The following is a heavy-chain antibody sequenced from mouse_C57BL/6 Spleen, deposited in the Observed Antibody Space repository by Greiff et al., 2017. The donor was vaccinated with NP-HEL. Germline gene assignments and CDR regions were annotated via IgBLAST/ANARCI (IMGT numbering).Heavy chain of an antibody. J-gene: IGHJ4*01. CDR1: GFSFNTYA. CDR2: IRSKSNNYAT. CDR3: VRPVLYDYDGGDAMDY. V-gene: IGHV10-1*01. D-gene: IGHD2-4*01. Sequence: EVKLVESGGGLVQPKGSLKLSCAASGFSFNTYAMNWVRQAPGKGLEWVARIRSKSNNYATYYADSVKDRFTISRDDSESMRYLQMNNLKTEDTAMYYCVRPVLYDYDGGDAMDYWGQGTSVTVSS.